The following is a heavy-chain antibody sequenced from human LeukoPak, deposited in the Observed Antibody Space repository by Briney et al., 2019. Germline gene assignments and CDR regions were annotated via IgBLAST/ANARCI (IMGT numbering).Heavy chain of an antibody. D-gene: IGHD3-22*01. J-gene: IGHJ4*02. CDR1: GGSISSGSYY. CDR2: IYTSGST. CDR3: ARERGRIVVVIDY. V-gene: IGHV4-61*02. Sequence: PSRTLSLTCTVSGGSISSGSYYWSWIRQPAGKGLEWIGRIYTSGSTNYNPSLKSRVTISVDTSKNQFSLKLSSVTAADTAVYYCARERGRIVVVIDYWGQGTLVTVSS.